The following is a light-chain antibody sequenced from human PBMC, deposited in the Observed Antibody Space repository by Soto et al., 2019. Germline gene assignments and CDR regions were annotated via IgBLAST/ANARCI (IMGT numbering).Light chain of an antibody. J-gene: IGKJ4*01. CDR2: DAS. Sequence: EIVMTQSPATLSASPGEGATLSCKAGQNVYNNLAWYQQRPGQPPRLLIYDASTRATGISARFSGSGYGTNSTPTISSLFYEDFAVYFCEQLRTCPLTCGGGPRLDTK. CDR1: QNVYNN. V-gene: IGKV3-15*01. CDR3: EQLRTCPLT.